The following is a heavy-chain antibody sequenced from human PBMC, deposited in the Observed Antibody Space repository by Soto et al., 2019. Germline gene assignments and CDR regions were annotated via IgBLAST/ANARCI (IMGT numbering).Heavy chain of an antibody. D-gene: IGHD3-3*01. CDR1: GYNFAGYW. Sequence: PGESLKISCKGSGYNFAGYWIAWVRQMPGKGLELMGIIYPSDSDTRYRPSFQGQVTISADKSISSAYLQWSSLRASDTAMDYCARGGVSTRTFDSWGQGTPVTVSS. CDR3: ARGGVSTRTFDS. J-gene: IGHJ4*02. V-gene: IGHV5-51*01. CDR2: IYPSDSDT.